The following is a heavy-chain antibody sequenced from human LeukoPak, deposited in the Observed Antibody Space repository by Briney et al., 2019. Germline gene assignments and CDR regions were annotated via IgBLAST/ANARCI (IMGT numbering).Heavy chain of an antibody. Sequence: GGSLRLSCAASGFTFSSYAMSWVRQAPGKGLEWVSSMSGSGGSTYYADSVKGRFTISRDDTKNTLYLQMNSLRAEDTAVYYCARVRYGELDVWGQGTTVTVSS. CDR1: GFTFSSYA. J-gene: IGHJ6*02. D-gene: IGHD4-17*01. V-gene: IGHV3-23*01. CDR3: ARVRYGELDV. CDR2: MSGSGGST.